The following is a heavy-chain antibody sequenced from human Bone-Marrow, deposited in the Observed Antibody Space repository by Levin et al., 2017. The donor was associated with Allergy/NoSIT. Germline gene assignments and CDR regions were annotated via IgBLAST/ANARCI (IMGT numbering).Heavy chain of an antibody. V-gene: IGHV3-30*18. Sequence: GGSLRLSCAASGFTFSSYGMHWVRQAPGKGLEWVAVISYDGSNKYYADSVKGRFTISRDNSKNTLYLQMNSLRAEDTAVYYCAKDSPRLAYCGGDCSDFDYWGQGTLVTVSS. D-gene: IGHD2-21*02. CDR3: AKDSPRLAYCGGDCSDFDY. J-gene: IGHJ4*02. CDR2: ISYDGSNK. CDR1: GFTFSSYG.